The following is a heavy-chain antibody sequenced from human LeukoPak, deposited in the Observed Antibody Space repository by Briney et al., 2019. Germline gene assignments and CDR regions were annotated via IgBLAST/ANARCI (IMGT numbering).Heavy chain of an antibody. CDR1: GGSIISSGDY. D-gene: IGHD3-10*01. V-gene: IGHV4-39*01. Sequence: PSETLSLTCTVSGGSIISSGDYWWGLIRQPPGKGLEWIGSIYYTGTTYNDPSLKGRVTISVDTSKSHFSLRLTSVTAADTAVYYCARQRASGTWAFDIWGQGTMVTVSS. CDR3: ARQRASGTWAFDI. CDR2: IYYTGTT. J-gene: IGHJ3*02.